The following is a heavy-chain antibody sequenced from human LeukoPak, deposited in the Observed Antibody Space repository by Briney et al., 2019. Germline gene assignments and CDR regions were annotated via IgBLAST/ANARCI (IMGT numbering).Heavy chain of an antibody. J-gene: IGHJ4*02. V-gene: IGHV3-53*01. D-gene: IGHD5-24*01. CDR3: ARGAGGVEMATPLGY. Sequence: GGSLRLSCAASGFSVGSIYMSWVRQAPGKGLEWVSIIYSGGSTYDADSVKGRFTISSDNSKNTLYLQMNSLRAEDTAVYYCARGAGGVEMATPLGYWGQGTLVTVSS. CDR1: GFSVGSIY. CDR2: IYSGGST.